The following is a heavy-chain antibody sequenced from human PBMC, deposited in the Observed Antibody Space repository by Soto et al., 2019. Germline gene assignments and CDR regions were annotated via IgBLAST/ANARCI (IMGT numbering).Heavy chain of an antibody. D-gene: IGHD2-2*01. CDR3: AKDEVRYCSSTSCYYMDV. J-gene: IGHJ6*03. CDR2: IWYDGSNK. V-gene: IGHV3-30*02. Sequence: GGSLRLSCAASGFTFSSYGMHWVRQAPCKGLEWVAVIWYDGSNKYYADSVKGRFTISRDNSKNTLYLQMNSLRAEDTAVYYCAKDEVRYCSSTSCYYMDVWGKGTTVTVSS. CDR1: GFTFSSYG.